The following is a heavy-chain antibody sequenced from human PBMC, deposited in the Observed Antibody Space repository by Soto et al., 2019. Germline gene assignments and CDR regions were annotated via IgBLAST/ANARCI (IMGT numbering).Heavy chain of an antibody. J-gene: IGHJ3*02. V-gene: IGHV3-9*01. D-gene: IGHD6-6*01. CDR2: ISWNSGSI. CDR3: AKSPYSSSSPGAFDI. Sequence: SLRLSCEASGFTFDAYAMPWVRQALGKGLEWVSGISWNSGSIGYADAVKGLFTISRDNAKNSLYLQMNSLRAEETALYYCAKSPYSSSSPGAFDIWGQGTMVTDSS. CDR1: GFTFDAYA.